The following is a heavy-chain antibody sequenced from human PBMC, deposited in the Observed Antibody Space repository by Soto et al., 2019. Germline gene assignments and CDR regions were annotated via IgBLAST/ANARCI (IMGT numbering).Heavy chain of an antibody. CDR3: ARDAYCSITTCYTRSWFDP. D-gene: IGHD2-2*02. V-gene: IGHV3-7*01. CDR2: IKQDGSEK. J-gene: IGHJ5*02. Sequence: EVQLVESGGGLVQPGGSLRLSCAASGFTFSNYWMSWVRQAPGKGLEWVANIKQDGSEKYYADSVKGRFIISRDNAKNSLYLQMNSLRAEDTAVYYCARDAYCSITTCYTRSWFDPWGQGTLVTVSS. CDR1: GFTFSNYW.